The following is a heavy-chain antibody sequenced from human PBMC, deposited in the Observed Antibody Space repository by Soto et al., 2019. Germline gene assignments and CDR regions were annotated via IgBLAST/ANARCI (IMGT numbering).Heavy chain of an antibody. J-gene: IGHJ4*02. D-gene: IGHD5-12*01. Sequence: SVKVSCKAPGGTFSSYAISWVRQAPGQGLEWMGGIIPIFGTANYAQKFQGRVTITADESTSTAYMELSSLRSEDTAVYYCARSIGYADFFDYWGQGTLVTVSS. CDR2: IIPIFGTA. CDR1: GGTFSSYA. CDR3: ARSIGYADFFDY. V-gene: IGHV1-69*13.